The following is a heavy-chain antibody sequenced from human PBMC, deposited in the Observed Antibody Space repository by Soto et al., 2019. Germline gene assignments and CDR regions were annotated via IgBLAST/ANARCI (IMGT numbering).Heavy chain of an antibody. CDR1: GYTFTSYG. CDR2: ISAYNGNT. J-gene: IGHJ6*03. Sequence: ASVKVSCKASGYTFTSYGISWVRQAPGQGLEWMGWISAYNGNTNYAQKLQGRVTMTTDTSTSTAYMELRSLRSDDTAVYYCARSLYYDFWSGYSSYSYYMDVWGKGTTVTVSS. CDR3: ARSLYYDFWSGYSSYSYYMDV. V-gene: IGHV1-18*01. D-gene: IGHD3-3*01.